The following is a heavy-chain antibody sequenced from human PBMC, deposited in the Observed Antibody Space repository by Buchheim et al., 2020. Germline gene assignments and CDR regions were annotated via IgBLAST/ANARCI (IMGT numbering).Heavy chain of an antibody. CDR3: ARGPVYSNGTPYYYGMDV. CDR1: GFTFSTYS. Sequence: EVQLVESGGGLVQPGGSLRLSCVASGFTFSTYSMNWVRQAPGKGLEWVSYISSSGSTIYYGDSVKGRFTISRDTAKNSLYLLMNSLRAEDTAVYYCARGPVYSNGTPYYYGMDVWGQGTT. J-gene: IGHJ6*02. V-gene: IGHV3-48*01. CDR2: ISSSGSTI. D-gene: IGHD5-18*01.